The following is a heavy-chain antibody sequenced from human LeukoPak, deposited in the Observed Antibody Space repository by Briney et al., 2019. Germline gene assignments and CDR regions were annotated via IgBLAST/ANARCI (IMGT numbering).Heavy chain of an antibody. J-gene: IGHJ4*02. Sequence: PGGSLRLSCAASGFTFSSYSMNWVRQAPGKGLEWVSSISSSSSYIYYADSVKGRFTISRDNAKNSLHLQMNSLRAEDTAVYYCAREGIQLWLRDYWGQGTLVTVSS. CDR2: ISSSSSYI. V-gene: IGHV3-21*01. CDR1: GFTFSSYS. CDR3: AREGIQLWLRDY. D-gene: IGHD5-18*01.